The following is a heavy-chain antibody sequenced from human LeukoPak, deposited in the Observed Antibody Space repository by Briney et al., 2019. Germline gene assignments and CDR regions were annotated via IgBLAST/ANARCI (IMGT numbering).Heavy chain of an antibody. CDR1: GGSISSGGYW. J-gene: IGHJ4*02. CDR3: ARDRHDSSGIHTPDY. Sequence: SETLSLTCSVSGGSISSGGYWWTWIRQHPVKGLEWIGYIYYSGSTSYNPSLKSRVTISVDTSKNQFSLKLNSVTAADTAVYYCARDRHDSSGIHTPDYWGQGTLVTVSS. D-gene: IGHD3-22*01. V-gene: IGHV4-31*03. CDR2: IYYSGST.